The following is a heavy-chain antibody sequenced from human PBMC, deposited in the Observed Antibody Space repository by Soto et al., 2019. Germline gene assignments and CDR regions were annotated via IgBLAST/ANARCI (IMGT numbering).Heavy chain of an antibody. V-gene: IGHV4-59*01. CDR2: IFYTGST. CDR3: ARGYYYYYIDV. Sequence: QVRLQESGPGLVKPSETLSLTCTVSDGSINSDYWSWIRQPPGQGLEWIGYIFYTGSTNYNPSLKSRLTISLDKSKNHFSLKLTSVTAADTAVYYCARGYYYYYIDVWGRGTTVTVSS. J-gene: IGHJ6*03. CDR1: DGSINSDY.